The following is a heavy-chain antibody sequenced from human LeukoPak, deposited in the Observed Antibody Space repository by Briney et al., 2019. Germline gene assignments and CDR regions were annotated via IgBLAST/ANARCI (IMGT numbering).Heavy chain of an antibody. CDR1: GFTFSDYY. CDR3: AGTRGLGPGGWFDP. J-gene: IGHJ5*02. Sequence: GGSLRLSCAASGFTFSDYYMSWIRQAPGKGLEWISYISTSSDTINYADSVKGRFTMSRDNAKNSLFLQMNSLRDEDTAVYYCAGTRGLGPGGWFDPWGQGTLVTVSS. D-gene: IGHD3-10*01. CDR2: ISTSSDTI. V-gene: IGHV3-11*01.